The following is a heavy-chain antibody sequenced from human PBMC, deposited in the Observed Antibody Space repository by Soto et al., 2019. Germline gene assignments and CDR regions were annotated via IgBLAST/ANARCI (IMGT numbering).Heavy chain of an antibody. Sequence: SAKVSFKASGYTFTSYYMHWVRQAPGQGLEWMGIINPSGGSTSYAQKFQGRVTMTRDTSTSTVYMELSSLRSEDTAVYYCARVRRSSGYYYGYWGQGTPVTVSS. V-gene: IGHV1-46*01. CDR3: ARVRRSSGYYYGY. CDR2: INPSGGST. CDR1: GYTFTSYY. J-gene: IGHJ4*02. D-gene: IGHD3-22*01.